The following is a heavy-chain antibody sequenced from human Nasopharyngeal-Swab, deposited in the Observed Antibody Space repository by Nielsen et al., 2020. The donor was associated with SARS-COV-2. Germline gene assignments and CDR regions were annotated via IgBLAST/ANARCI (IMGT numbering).Heavy chain of an antibody. J-gene: IGHJ4*02. CDR3: ARDWVGATNY. V-gene: IGHV3-30-3*01. D-gene: IGHD1-26*01. Sequence: WIRQPPGKGLEWVAVISYDGSNKYYADSVKGRFTISRDNSKNTLYLQMNSLRAEDTAVYCCARDWVGATNYWGQGTLVTVSS. CDR2: ISYDGSNK.